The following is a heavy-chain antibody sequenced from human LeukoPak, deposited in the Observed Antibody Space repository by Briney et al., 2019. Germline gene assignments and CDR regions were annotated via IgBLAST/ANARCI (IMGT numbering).Heavy chain of an antibody. Sequence: PSETLSLTCAVYGGSFSGYYWSWIRQPPGKGLEWIGEINHSGSTNYNPSLKSRVTISVDTSKNQFSLKLSFVTAADTAVYYCARGPWGVAGKDFDYWGQGTLVTVSS. J-gene: IGHJ4*02. CDR1: GGSFSGYY. CDR2: INHSGST. V-gene: IGHV4-34*01. D-gene: IGHD6-19*01. CDR3: ARGPWGVAGKDFDY.